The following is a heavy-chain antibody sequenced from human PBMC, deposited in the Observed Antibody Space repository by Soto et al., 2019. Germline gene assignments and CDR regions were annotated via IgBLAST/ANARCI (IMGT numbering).Heavy chain of an antibody. CDR2: IIPIFGTA. CDR3: ERDRGGTYGMDV. CDR1: GGTFSSYA. V-gene: IGHV1-69*01. Sequence: QVQLVQSGAEEKKPGTSVKVSCKASGGTFSSYAISWVRQAPGQGLEWMGGIIPIFGTANYAQKFQGRVTITADEATCTAYMELSSMRSEDTSVYCCERDRGGTYGMDVWGQGTTVTVSS. D-gene: IGHD1-26*01. J-gene: IGHJ6*02.